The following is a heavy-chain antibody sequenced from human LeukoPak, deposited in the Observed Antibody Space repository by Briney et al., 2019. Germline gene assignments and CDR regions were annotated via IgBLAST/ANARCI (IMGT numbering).Heavy chain of an antibody. Sequence: PGGSLKLSCAASGFTFTDSGIHWVRQASGKGLEWVGRIRSKANSYATAYAASVEGRFTVSRDDSKNTAYLLMSSLKIEDTAVYYCTTFIVATTVDYWGQGILVTVSS. V-gene: IGHV3-73*01. D-gene: IGHD5-12*01. CDR2: IRSKANSYAT. J-gene: IGHJ4*02. CDR3: TTFIVATTVDY. CDR1: GFTFTDSG.